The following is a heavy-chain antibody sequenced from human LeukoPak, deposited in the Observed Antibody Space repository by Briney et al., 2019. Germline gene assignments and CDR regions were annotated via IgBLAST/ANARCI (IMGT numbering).Heavy chain of an antibody. CDR1: GGSFSGYY. CDR3: ARDRGGQHSSSWYNWFDP. J-gene: IGHJ5*02. CDR2: INHSGST. V-gene: IGHV4-34*01. D-gene: IGHD6-13*01. Sequence: SETLSLTCAVYGGSFSGYYWSWIRQPPGKGLEWIGEINHSGSTNYNPSLKGRVTISVDTSKNQFSLKLSSVTAADTAVYYCARDRGGQHSSSWYNWFDPWGQGTLVTVSS.